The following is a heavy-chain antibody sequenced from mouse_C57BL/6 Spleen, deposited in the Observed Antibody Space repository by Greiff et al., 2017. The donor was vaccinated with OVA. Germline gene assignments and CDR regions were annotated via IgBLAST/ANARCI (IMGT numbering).Heavy chain of an antibody. J-gene: IGHJ4*01. Sequence: EVQLQQSVAELVRPGASVTLSCTASGFNIKNTCMHWVKQRPEQGLEWIGRIDPANGTTKYAPTFPGKATITADTSSNTAYLQLSSLTSEDTAIYYCARAQAAWAMDYWGQGTSVTVSS. CDR2: IDPANGTT. CDR3: ARAQAAWAMDY. D-gene: IGHD3-2*02. V-gene: IGHV14-3*01. CDR1: GFNIKNTC.